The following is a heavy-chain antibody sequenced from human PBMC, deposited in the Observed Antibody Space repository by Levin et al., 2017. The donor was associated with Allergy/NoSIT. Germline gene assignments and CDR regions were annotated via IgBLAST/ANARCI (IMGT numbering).Heavy chain of an antibody. CDR3: ARGGTGGYNFDY. CDR2: IIPIFGTA. CDR1: GGTFSSYA. D-gene: IGHD5-24*01. V-gene: IGHV1-69*01. Sequence: KISCKASGGTFSSYAISWVRQAPGQGLEWMGGIIPIFGTANYAQKFQGRVTITADESTSTAYMELSSLRSEDTAVYYCARGGTGGYNFDYWGQGTLVTVSS. J-gene: IGHJ4*02.